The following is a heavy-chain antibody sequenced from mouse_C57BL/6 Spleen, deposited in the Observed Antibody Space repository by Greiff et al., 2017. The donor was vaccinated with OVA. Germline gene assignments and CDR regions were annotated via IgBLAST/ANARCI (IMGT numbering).Heavy chain of an antibody. CDR2: ISDGGSYT. D-gene: IGHD2-14*01. V-gene: IGHV5-4*01. CDR1: GFTFSSYA. CDR3: AREDDRAWFAY. Sequence: EVQGVESGGGLVKPGGSLKLSCAASGFTFSSYAMSWVRQTPEKRLEWVATISDGGSYTYYPDNVKGRFTISRDNAKNNLYLQMSHLKSEDTAMYYCAREDDRAWFAYWGQGTLVTVSA. J-gene: IGHJ3*01.